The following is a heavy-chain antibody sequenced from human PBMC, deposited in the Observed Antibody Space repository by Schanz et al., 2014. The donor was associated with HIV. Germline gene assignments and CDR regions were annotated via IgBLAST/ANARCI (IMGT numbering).Heavy chain of an antibody. CDR2: ISAYNGNT. Sequence: QVQLVQSGAEVKMPGASVKVSCKSSGYTFSDYYMHWLRQAPGQGLEWMGWISAYNGNTNYAQKVQGRVTMTTDTSTSTAYMELRSLTSDDTAVYYCARGERTVHDAFDIWGQGTMVTVSS. D-gene: IGHD4-17*01. CDR1: GYTFSDYY. CDR3: ARGERTVHDAFDI. J-gene: IGHJ3*02. V-gene: IGHV1-18*04.